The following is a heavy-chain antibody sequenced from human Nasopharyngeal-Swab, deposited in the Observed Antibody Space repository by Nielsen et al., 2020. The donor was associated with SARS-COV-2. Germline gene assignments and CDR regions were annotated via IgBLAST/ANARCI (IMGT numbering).Heavy chain of an antibody. V-gene: IGHV1-69*13. D-gene: IGHD6-19*01. CDR3: ARGSRSSGWGRGAYYYYGMDV. Sequence: SVKVSCKASGATFSSYAISWVRQAPGQGLEWMGGIIPIFGTANYAQKFQGRVTITADESTSTAYMELSSLRSEDTAVYYCARGSRSSGWGRGAYYYYGMDVWGQGTTVTVSS. J-gene: IGHJ6*02. CDR2: IIPIFGTA. CDR1: GATFSSYA.